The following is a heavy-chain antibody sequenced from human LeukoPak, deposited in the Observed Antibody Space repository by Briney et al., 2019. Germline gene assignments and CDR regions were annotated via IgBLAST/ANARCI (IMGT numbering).Heavy chain of an antibody. Sequence: SVKVSCKASGGTFSSYAISWVRQAPGQGLEWMGGIIPIFGTANYAQKFQGRVTITADESTSTAYMELSSLRSEDTAVYYCAREVVPAAITTKGYYYYMDVWGKGTTVTVSS. CDR1: GGTFSSYA. J-gene: IGHJ6*03. D-gene: IGHD2-2*02. CDR2: IIPIFGTA. V-gene: IGHV1-69*13. CDR3: AREVVPAAITTKGYYYYMDV.